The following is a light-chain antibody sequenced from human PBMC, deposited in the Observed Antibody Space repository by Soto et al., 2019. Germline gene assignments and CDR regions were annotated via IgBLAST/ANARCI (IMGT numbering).Light chain of an antibody. CDR2: GAS. CDR1: QSVSSN. J-gene: IGKJ1*01. V-gene: IGKV3-15*01. CDR3: QHYNDWPPRT. Sequence: EIVMTQSPATLSVSPGERATLSCRASQSVSSNLAWYQQKPGQAPRLLIYGASTRATGIPARFSGSGSGTEFTLTISSLQSEDFAVSYCQHYNDWPPRTFGQGTKVEAK.